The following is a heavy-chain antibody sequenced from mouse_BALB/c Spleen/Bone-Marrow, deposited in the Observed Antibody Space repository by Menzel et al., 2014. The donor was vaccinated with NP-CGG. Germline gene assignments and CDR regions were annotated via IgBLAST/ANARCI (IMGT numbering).Heavy chain of an antibody. J-gene: IGHJ2*01. CDR1: GYTFSNYW. CDR3: TTLTRNNFDY. V-gene: IGHV1-5*01. CDR2: IYPGNSDT. Sequence: EVQLQQSGTVLARPGAAVKMSCKASGYTFSNYWMHWVKQRPGQGLEWIGTIYPGNSDTTYNQKFKGKAKLTAVTSTSTAYMELSSLTNEDSAVYYCTTLTRNNFDYWGQGTTVTVSS.